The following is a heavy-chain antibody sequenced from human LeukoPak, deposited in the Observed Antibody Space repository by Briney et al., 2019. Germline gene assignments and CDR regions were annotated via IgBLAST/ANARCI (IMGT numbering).Heavy chain of an antibody. CDR1: GYTFTSNG. CDR2: ISAYNDHR. CDR3: ARDIGNSGNWYYFDY. J-gene: IGHJ4*02. D-gene: IGHD6-13*01. Sequence: ASVEVSCKASGYTFTSNGISWVRQAPGQGLEWMGWISAYNDHRNYAQNLQGRVTMTTDTSTSTAYMELRSLRSGDTAVYYCARDIGNSGNWYYFDYWGQGTLVTVSS. V-gene: IGHV1-18*01.